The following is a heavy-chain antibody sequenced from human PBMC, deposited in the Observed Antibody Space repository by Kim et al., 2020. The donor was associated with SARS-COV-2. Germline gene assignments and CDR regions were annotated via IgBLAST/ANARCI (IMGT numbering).Heavy chain of an antibody. CDR1: GFTFSSYA. CDR2: ISYDGSNK. Sequence: GGSLRLSCAASGFTFSSYAMHWVRQAPGKGLEWVAVISYDGSNKYYADSVKGRFTISRDNSKNTLYLQMNSLRAEDTAVYYCARGGNRYGSGADFGLGLWGPGTTVPVS. D-gene: IGHD5-18*01. CDR3: ARGGNRYGSGADFGLGL. V-gene: IGHV3-30-3*01. J-gene: IGHJ6*02.